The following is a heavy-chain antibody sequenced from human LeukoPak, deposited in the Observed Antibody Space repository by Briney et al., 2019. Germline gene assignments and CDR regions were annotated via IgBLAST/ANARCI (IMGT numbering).Heavy chain of an antibody. D-gene: IGHD3-10*01. CDR1: GFTFGSYW. V-gene: IGHV3-7*04. CDR3: ARDVPFGESCDY. CDR2: IKQDESEK. J-gene: IGHJ4*02. Sequence: PGGSLRLSCAASGFTFGSYWMSWVRQAPGKGLEWVANIKQDESEKYYVDSVEGRFNISRDNAKNSLYLQMNSLRAEDTAVYYCARDVPFGESCDYWGQGTLVTVSS.